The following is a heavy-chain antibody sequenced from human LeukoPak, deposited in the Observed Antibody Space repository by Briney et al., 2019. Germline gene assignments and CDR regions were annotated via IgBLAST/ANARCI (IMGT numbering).Heavy chain of an antibody. J-gene: IGHJ4*02. CDR3: AKPARTDYTDY. CDR2: INGSGGST. Sequence: HPGGSLRLSCAASGFTFDDYAMHWVRQAPGKGLEWVSGINGSGGSTYYAGSVKGRFTISRDNSKNTLYLQMNSLRAEDTAVYYCAKPARTDYTDYWGQGTLVTVSS. CDR1: GFTFDDYA. D-gene: IGHD1-14*01. V-gene: IGHV3-23*01.